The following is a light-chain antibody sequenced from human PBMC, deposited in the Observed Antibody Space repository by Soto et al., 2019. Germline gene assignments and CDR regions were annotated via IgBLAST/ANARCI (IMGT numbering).Light chain of an antibody. CDR1: QAIHNY. Sequence: DIPMTQSPSSLSASVGDRVTITCRASQAIHNYLAWYQQKPGKVPKLLIYGASTLQSGVPSRFSGSGSGTDFTLAINSLQPEDVAFYYCQYYNTAPLTFGQGTRLEIK. V-gene: IGKV1-27*01. J-gene: IGKJ5*01. CDR2: GAS. CDR3: QYYNTAPLT.